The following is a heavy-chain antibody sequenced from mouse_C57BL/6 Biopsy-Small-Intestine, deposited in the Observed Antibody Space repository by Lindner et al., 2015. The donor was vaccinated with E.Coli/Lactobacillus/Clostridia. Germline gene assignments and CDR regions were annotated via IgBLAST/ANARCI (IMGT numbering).Heavy chain of an antibody. CDR2: IYLGDGDA. V-gene: IGHV1-82*01. Sequence: VQLQESGPELVKPGASVKISCKASGYTFSNSWMNWVKQGPGKGLEWIGRIYLGDGDANYNGKFKGKATLTADKSSSTSYMQLTNLTSEDSAVYFCAGFDYDAGVFDYWGQGTTLTVSS. D-gene: IGHD2-4*01. CDR3: AGFDYDAGVFDY. J-gene: IGHJ2*01. CDR1: GYTFSNSW.